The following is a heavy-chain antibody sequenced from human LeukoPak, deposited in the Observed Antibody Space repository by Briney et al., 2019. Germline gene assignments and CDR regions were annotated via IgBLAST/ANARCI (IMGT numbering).Heavy chain of an antibody. V-gene: IGHV3-23*01. CDR2: ISCSGGST. D-gene: IGHD6-13*01. J-gene: IGHJ6*02. CDR1: GITFSSYA. Sequence: AGGSLRLSCAASGITFSSYAMSWVRQAPGKGLEWVSAISCSGGSTYYADSVKGRFTISRDNSKNTLYLQMNSLRAEDTAVYYCAKDAEGGDYSSSWYSYYYYGMDVWGQGTTVTVSS. CDR3: AKDAEGGDYSSSWYSYYYYGMDV.